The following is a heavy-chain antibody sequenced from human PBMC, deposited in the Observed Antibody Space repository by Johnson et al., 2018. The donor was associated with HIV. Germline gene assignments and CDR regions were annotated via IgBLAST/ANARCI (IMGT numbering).Heavy chain of an antibody. Sequence: VQLVESGGGVVQPGRSLRLSCAASGFTFSSYAMHWVRQAPGKGLEWVAVISYDGSNNYYADSVKGRFTISRDNSKNTLYLQMNSLRAEDTALYYCARAYSYGVFDIWGQGTMVTVSS. D-gene: IGHD5-18*01. CDR3: ARAYSYGVFDI. V-gene: IGHV3-30-3*01. J-gene: IGHJ3*02. CDR2: ISYDGSNN. CDR1: GFTFSSYA.